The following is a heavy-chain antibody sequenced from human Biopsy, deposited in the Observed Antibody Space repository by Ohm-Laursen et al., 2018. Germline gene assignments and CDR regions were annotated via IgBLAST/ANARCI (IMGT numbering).Heavy chain of an antibody. V-gene: IGHV3-21*06. CDR2: ITGGGNYI. J-gene: IGHJ4*02. Sequence: SLRLSCAASGVTLSGYAMNWVRQAPGKGLEWVSSITGGGNYINYADSVRGRFTISRDNSKNSVYLVMGSLRAEDTAVYFCATAAYAPPYFDLWGRGTVVTVSS. D-gene: IGHD4-17*01. CDR3: ATAAYAPPYFDL. CDR1: GVTLSGYA.